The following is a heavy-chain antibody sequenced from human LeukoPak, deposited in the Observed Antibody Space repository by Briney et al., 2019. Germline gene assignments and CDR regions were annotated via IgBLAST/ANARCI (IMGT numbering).Heavy chain of an antibody. CDR1: GDSVSSNSAT. D-gene: IGHD2-15*01. CDR3: VRDGGFVLDY. V-gene: IGHV6-1*01. CDR2: TYYRSKWSN. Sequence: SQTLSLTCALSGDSVSSNSATWHWIRQSPSRGLEWLGRTYYRSKWSNDYAVSVKSRITINPDTSKNQFSLQLNSVTPEDTAIYYCVRDGGFVLDYWGQGTLVTVSS. J-gene: IGHJ4*02.